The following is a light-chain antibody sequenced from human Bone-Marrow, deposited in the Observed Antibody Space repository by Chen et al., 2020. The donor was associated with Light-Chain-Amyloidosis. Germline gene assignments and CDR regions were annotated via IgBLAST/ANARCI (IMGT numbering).Light chain of an antibody. CDR2: LNSDGSH. V-gene: IGLV4-69*01. CDR3: QTWGTGIQV. Sequence: QLVVTQSPSASASLGASVKLTCTLSSGHSNYAVAWHQQQPEKGPRYLMKLNSDGSHNKGDGIPDRFSGSSSGAARYLTISSLQSEDEADYFCQTWGTGIQVFGGGTKLTVL. J-gene: IGLJ3*02. CDR1: SGHSNYA.